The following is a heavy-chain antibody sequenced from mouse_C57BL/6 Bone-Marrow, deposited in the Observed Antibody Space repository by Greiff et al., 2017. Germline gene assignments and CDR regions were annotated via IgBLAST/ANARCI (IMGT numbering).Heavy chain of an antibody. V-gene: IGHV1-47*01. J-gene: IGHJ4*01. Sequence: QVQLQQSGAELVKPGASVKLSCKASGYTFTTYPIEWMKQNPGQSLEWIGNFHPCSDDTNYNEKFKGKATLTVEKSSSTGYLELRRLTSDDSAVYYCARDRAYCGMDDWGKGTSVTVSS. D-gene: IGHD3-3*01. CDR3: ARDRAYCGMDD. CDR2: FHPCSDDT. CDR1: GYTFTTYP.